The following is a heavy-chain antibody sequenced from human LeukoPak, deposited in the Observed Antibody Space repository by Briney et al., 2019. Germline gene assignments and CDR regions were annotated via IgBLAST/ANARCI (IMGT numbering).Heavy chain of an antibody. CDR3: ARGPGHYDFWSGLKYYYYYYGMDV. J-gene: IGHJ6*02. CDR1: GYTFTGYY. V-gene: IGHV1-2*02. Sequence: GASVKVSCKASGYTFTGYYMHWVRQAPGQGLEWMGWINPNSGGTNYAQKFQGRVTMTRNTSISTAYMELSSLRSEDTAVYYCARGPGHYDFWSGLKYYYYYYGMDVWGQGTTVTVSS. CDR2: INPNSGGT. D-gene: IGHD3-3*01.